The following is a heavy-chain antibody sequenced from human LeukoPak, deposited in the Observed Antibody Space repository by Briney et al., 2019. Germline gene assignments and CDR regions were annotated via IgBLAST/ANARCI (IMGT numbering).Heavy chain of an antibody. J-gene: IGHJ4*02. CDR1: GFTFSSYS. V-gene: IGHV3-48*01. CDR2: ISSSSSTI. CDR3: ARAKMVEYSSSSALDY. D-gene: IGHD6-6*01. Sequence: PGGSLRLSCAASGFTFSSYSMNWVRQAPGKGLGWVSYISSSSSTIYYADSVKGRFTISRDNAKNSLYLQMNSLRAEDTAVYYCARAKMVEYSSSSALDYWGQGTLVTVSS.